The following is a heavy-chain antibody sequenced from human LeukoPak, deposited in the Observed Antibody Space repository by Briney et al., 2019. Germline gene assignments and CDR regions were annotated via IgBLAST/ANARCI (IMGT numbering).Heavy chain of an antibody. J-gene: IGHJ4*02. D-gene: IGHD1-26*01. CDR1: GGSISSYY. CDR2: IYTSGST. Sequence: PSETLSLTCTVSGGSISSYYWSWIRQPAGKGLEWIGRIYTSGSTDYNPSLRSRVTMSVDTSKNQFSLKLSSVTAADTAVYYCAIVSYSKDDYWGQGTLVTVSS. CDR3: AIVSYSKDDY. V-gene: IGHV4-4*07.